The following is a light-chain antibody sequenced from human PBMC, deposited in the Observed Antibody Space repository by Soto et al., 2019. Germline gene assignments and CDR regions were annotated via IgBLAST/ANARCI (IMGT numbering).Light chain of an antibody. CDR2: GAS. J-gene: IGKJ2*02. CDR3: QQYNYWPRT. CDR1: QSLSSN. V-gene: IGKV3-15*01. Sequence: EIVMTQSPATLSVSPGERATLSCRASQSLSSNLAWYQQKPGQAPRLLIFGASTRATGIPVRFSASGSGTEFTLTISSLQSEDFAVYYCQQYNYWPRTFGQGTKLEIK.